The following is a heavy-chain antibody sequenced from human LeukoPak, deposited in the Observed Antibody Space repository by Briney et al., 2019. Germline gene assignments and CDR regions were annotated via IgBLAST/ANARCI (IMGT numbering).Heavy chain of an antibody. D-gene: IGHD3-16*02. V-gene: IGHV4-4*02. CDR1: GGSISSSYW. J-gene: IGHJ5*02. CDR3: ARFRRADDYVWGSYRYGYNWFDP. CDR2: FFHSGST. Sequence: SETLSLTCAVSGGSISSSYWWSWVRQPPGKGLEWIGEFFHSGSTNYNPSLKSRVTISVDKSRNQFSLRLSSVTAADTAVYYCARFRRADDYVWGSYRYGYNWFDPWGQGTLVTVSS.